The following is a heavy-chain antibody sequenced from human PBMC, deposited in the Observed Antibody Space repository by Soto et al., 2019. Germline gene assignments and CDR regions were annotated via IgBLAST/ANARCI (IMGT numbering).Heavy chain of an antibody. CDR2: VTGDGVTT. J-gene: IGHJ4*01. CDR1: GLTFSDYA. V-gene: IGHV3-23*01. Sequence: WVSLRLSCAASGLTFSDYAMSCVRQTTGKGLEWVSTVTGDGVTTSYADSVKGRFTISRDNSKNTLYLQMSGLRADDTAVYYCAKRLAYYFDSWGHGTLGTGSS. CDR3: AKRLAYYFDS.